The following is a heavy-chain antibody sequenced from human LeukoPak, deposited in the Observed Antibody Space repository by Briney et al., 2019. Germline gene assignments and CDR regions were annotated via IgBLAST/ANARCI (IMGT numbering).Heavy chain of an antibody. V-gene: IGHV4-59*01. CDR3: ARGRFCSTCHLPDF. Sequence: PSETLSLTCTVSGGSITSYYWSWIRQPPGKGLEWIGYISYTGSTNYNASLKSRVTISLDTSKNQVSLKLRSATAADTAVYYCARGRFCSTCHLPDFWGQGTLVIVSS. D-gene: IGHD6-13*01. J-gene: IGHJ4*02. CDR2: ISYTGST. CDR1: GGSITSYY.